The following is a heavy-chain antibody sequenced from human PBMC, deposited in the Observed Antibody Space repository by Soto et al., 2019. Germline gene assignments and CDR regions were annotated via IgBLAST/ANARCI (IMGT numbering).Heavy chain of an antibody. J-gene: IGHJ5*02. Sequence: QVQLVQSGAEVKKPGASVKVSCKASGYTFTSYAMHWVRQAPGQRLEWMGWINAGNGNTKYSQKFQGRVTIIRDTSASTAYMELSSLRSEDTAVYYCARMAVAGYNWFDPWGQGTLVTVSS. CDR2: INAGNGNT. CDR1: GYTFTSYA. CDR3: ARMAVAGYNWFDP. V-gene: IGHV1-3*01. D-gene: IGHD6-19*01.